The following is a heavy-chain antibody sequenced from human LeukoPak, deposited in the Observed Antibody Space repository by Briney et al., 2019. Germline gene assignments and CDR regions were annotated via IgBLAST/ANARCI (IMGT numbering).Heavy chain of an antibody. D-gene: IGHD6-13*01. Sequence: GGSLRLSCAASGFTVGSNYMNWVRQAPGKGLEWVSVIYSGGSTYYADSVKGRFTISRDNSKNTLYLQMNSLRAEDTAVYYCAREGDSSSWSYYFDYWGQGTLVTVSS. V-gene: IGHV3-53*05. CDR2: IYSGGST. J-gene: IGHJ4*02. CDR1: GFTVGSNY. CDR3: AREGDSSSWSYYFDY.